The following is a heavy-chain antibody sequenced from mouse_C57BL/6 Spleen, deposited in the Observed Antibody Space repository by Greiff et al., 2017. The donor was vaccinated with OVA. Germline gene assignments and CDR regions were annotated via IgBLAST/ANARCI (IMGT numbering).Heavy chain of an antibody. CDR2: IYPGDGDT. CDR3: ARQLTPYNARDY. CDR1: GYAFSSYW. V-gene: IGHV1-80*01. Sequence: QVQLQQSGAELVKPGASVKISCKASGYAFSSYWMNWVTQRPGKGLEWIGQIYPGDGDTNYTGKFKGKATLTADKSSSTADMQLSSLTSEDSAVYFCARQLTPYNARDYWGQGTSVTVAS. D-gene: IGHD1-3*01. J-gene: IGHJ4*01.